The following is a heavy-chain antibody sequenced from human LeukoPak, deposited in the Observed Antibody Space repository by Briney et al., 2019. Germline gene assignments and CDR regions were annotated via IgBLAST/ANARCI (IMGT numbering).Heavy chain of an antibody. D-gene: IGHD5-12*01. CDR3: AREFAARYSGYDSDY. CDR2: IYHSGST. CDR1: GYSISSGYY. Sequence: SETLSLTCTVSGYSISSGYYWGWIRQPPGKGLEWIGSIYHSGSTYYNPSLKSRVTISVDTSKNQFSLKLSSVTAADTAVYYCAREFAARYSGYDSDYWGQGTLVTVSS. J-gene: IGHJ4*02. V-gene: IGHV4-38-2*02.